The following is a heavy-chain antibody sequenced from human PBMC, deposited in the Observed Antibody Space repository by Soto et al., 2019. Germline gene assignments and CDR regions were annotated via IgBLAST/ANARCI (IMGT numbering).Heavy chain of an antibody. V-gene: IGHV1-8*01. CDR2: MNPNSGNT. CDR1: GYTFTRYD. J-gene: IGHJ3*02. Sequence: ASVKASCKASGYTFTRYDINWVRQATGQGLEWMGWMNPNSGNTGYAQKFQGRVTMTRNTSISTAYMELSSLRSEDTAVYYCARARYDYIWGSYDPVSFXIWGQGTMVXVSS. D-gene: IGHD3-16*01. CDR3: ARARYDYIWGSYDPVSFXI.